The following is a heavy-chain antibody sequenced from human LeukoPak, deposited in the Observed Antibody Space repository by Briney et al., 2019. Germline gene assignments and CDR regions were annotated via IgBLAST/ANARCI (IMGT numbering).Heavy chain of an antibody. J-gene: IGHJ4*02. CDR3: AKARRRDTYYFDY. V-gene: IGHV3-43*01. Sequence: PGGSLRLSCAASGFTFDDYTMHWVRQAPGKGLEWVSLISWDGCSTYYADSVKGRFTISRDNSKNSLYLQMNSLRTEDTALYYCAKARRRDTYYFDYWGQGTLVTVSS. CDR2: ISWDGCST. D-gene: IGHD5-24*01. CDR1: GFTFDDYT.